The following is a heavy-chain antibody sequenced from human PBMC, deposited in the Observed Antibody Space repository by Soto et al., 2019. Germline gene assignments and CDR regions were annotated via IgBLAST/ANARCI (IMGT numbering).Heavy chain of an antibody. J-gene: IGHJ4*02. D-gene: IGHD4-17*01. CDR1: GFTFSSYA. CDR3: AREESYNGDSSSFDY. CDR2: ISYDGSNK. Sequence: GGSLRLSCAASGFTFSSYAMHWVRQAPGKGLEWVAVISYDGSNKYYADSVKGRFTISRDNSKNTLYLQMNSLRAEDTAVYYCAREESYNGDSSSFDYWGQGTLVTVSS. V-gene: IGHV3-30-3*01.